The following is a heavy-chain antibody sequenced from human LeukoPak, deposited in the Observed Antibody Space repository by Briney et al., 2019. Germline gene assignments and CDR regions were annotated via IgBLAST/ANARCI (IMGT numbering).Heavy chain of an antibody. CDR2: ISLSGDTT. Sequence: GGSLRLSCGASGCTFSSHAMTWVRQAPGKGLEWVSAISLSGDTTYYADAVKGRFTISRDNSKNTVYLQMSSLRPEDTAVYYCANEIRPNDYWGQGTLVTLSS. CDR1: GCTFSSHA. J-gene: IGHJ4*02. CDR3: ANEIRPNDY. D-gene: IGHD4-17*01. V-gene: IGHV3-23*01.